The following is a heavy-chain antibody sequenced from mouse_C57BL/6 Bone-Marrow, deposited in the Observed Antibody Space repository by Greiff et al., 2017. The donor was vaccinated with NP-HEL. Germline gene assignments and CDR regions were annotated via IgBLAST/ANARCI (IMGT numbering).Heavy chain of an antibody. CDR2: INYDGSST. CDR3: AREGGLRRRTYAMDY. Sequence: EVMLVESEGGLVQPGSSMKLSCTASGFTFSDYYMAWVRQVPEKGLEWVANINYDGSSTYYLDSLQNRFFILSDNAKNILYLQMSSLKSEDTSTYYCAREGGLRRRTYAMDYWGQGTSVTVSS. CDR1: GFTFSDYY. J-gene: IGHJ4*01. V-gene: IGHV5-16*01. D-gene: IGHD2-4*01.